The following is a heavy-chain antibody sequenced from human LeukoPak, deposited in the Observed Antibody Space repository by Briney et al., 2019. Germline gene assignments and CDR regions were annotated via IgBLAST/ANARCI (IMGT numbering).Heavy chain of an antibody. D-gene: IGHD3-10*01. CDR1: GGTFSSYA. J-gene: IGHJ4*02. CDR2: ISAYNGNT. Sequence: GASVKVSCKASGGTFSSYAISWVRQAPGQGLEWMGWISAYNGNTNYAQKLQGRVTMTTDTSTSTAYMELRSLRSDDTAVYYCARDRRLRFGDYWGQGTLVTVSS. CDR3: ARDRRLRFGDY. V-gene: IGHV1-18*01.